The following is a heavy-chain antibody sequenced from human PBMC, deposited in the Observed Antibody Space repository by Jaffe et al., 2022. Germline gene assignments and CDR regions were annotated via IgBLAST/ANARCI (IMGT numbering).Heavy chain of an antibody. V-gene: IGHV3-9*01. Sequence: EVQLVESGGGLVQPGRSLRLSCAASGFTFDDYAMHWVRQAPGKGLEWVSGISWNSGSIGYADSVKGRFTISRDNAKNSLYLQMNSLRAEDTALYYCAKETQWLVLRGAFDIWGQGTMVTVSS. J-gene: IGHJ3*02. D-gene: IGHD6-19*01. CDR2: ISWNSGSI. CDR1: GFTFDDYA. CDR3: AKETQWLVLRGAFDI.